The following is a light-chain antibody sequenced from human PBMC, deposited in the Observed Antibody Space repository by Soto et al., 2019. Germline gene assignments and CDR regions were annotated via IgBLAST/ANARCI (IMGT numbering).Light chain of an antibody. V-gene: IGLV1-40*01. J-gene: IGLJ2*01. CDR3: QSYDSSHVV. Sequence: QSVLTQPPSVSGAPGQRVTISCTGSSSNIGAGHDVHWYQHLPGTAPKLLIYVNNNRPSGVPDRFSGSKSGTSASLAITGLQAEDEADYYCQSYDSSHVVFGGGTKVTVL. CDR2: VNN. CDR1: SSNIGAGHD.